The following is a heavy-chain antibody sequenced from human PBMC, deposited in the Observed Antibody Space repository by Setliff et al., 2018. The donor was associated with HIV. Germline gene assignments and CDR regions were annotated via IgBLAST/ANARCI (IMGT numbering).Heavy chain of an antibody. CDR2: IYTSGNT. J-gene: IGHJ6*03. D-gene: IGHD4-17*01. Sequence: PSETLSLTCTVSGGSISSGSYYWSWIRQPAGKGLEWIGHIYTSGNTNHNPSLKSRVTISVDTSENQFSLKLSSVTAADTAVYYCARGNSRRLRVHYYYYYMDVWGEGTTVTVSS. CDR3: ARGNSRRLRVHYYYYYMDV. V-gene: IGHV4-61*09. CDR1: GGSISSGSYY.